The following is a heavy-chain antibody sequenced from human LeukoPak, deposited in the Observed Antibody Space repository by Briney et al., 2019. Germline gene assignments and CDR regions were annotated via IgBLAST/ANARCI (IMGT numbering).Heavy chain of an antibody. CDR2: IWYDGSNK. V-gene: IGHV3-33*01. CDR1: GFTFSSYG. J-gene: IGHJ6*02. CDR3: ARDPVGFGELHYGMDV. Sequence: GGSLRLSCAASGFTFSSYGMHWVRQAPGKGLEWVAVIWYDGSNKYYADTVKGRFTISRDNSKNTLYLQMNSLRAEDTAVYYCARDPVGFGELHYGMDVWGQGTTVTVSS. D-gene: IGHD3-10*01.